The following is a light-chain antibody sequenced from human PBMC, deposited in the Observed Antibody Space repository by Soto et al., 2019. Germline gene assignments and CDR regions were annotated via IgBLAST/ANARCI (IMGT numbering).Light chain of an antibody. Sequence: QSVLTQPASVSGSPGQSITISCTGTSSDVGGFLYVSWFQQHPGKAPKLMIYAVSNRPSGISNRFSGSKSGNTASLTISGLQAEDEADYYCSSYSSSSTLVVFGGGTKVTV. CDR1: SSDVGGFLY. CDR3: SSYSSSSTLVV. J-gene: IGLJ2*01. V-gene: IGLV2-14*01. CDR2: AVS.